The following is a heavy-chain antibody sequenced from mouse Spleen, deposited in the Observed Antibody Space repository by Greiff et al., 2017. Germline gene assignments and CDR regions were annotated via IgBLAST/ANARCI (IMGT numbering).Heavy chain of an antibody. D-gene: IGHD1-1*01. CDR3: AREITTVGFAY. CDR2: ISYDGSN. J-gene: IGHJ3*01. V-gene: IGHV3-6*01. CDR1: GYSITSGYY. Sequence: EVQRVESGPGLVKPSQSLSLTCSVTGYSITSGYYWNWIRQFPGNKLEWMGYISYDGSNNYNPSLKNRISITRDTSKNQFFLKLNSVTTEDTATYYCAREITTVGFAYWGQGTLVTVSA.